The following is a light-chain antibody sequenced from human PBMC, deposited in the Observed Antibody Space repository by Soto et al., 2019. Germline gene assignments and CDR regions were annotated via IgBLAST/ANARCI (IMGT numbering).Light chain of an antibody. CDR2: GAS. V-gene: IGKV3-20*01. J-gene: IGKJ4*01. CDR3: QQYGSSPTLT. CDR1: QSVSSSY. Sequence: EIVLTQSPGTLSLSPGERATLSCRASQSVSSSYLAWYQQKPGQAPRLLIYGASSRATGIPYRFSGSGSVTDFTLTISRLEPEDFAVYYCQQYGSSPTLTFGGGTKVEIK.